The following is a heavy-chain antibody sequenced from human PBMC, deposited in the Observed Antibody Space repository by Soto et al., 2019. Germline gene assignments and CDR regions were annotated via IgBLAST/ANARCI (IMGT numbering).Heavy chain of an antibody. Sequence: QVQLVQSGAEVKKPGSSVKVSCKASGGSFSSYAISWVRQAPGQGLEWMGGIIPLFGTPNYAQKFQGSVTVSADESTSDAYMELGSLRSEDTAVYYCAVRLIVAGSHYYGMDVWGQGTTVTVSS. CDR2: IIPLFGTP. CDR1: GGSFSSYA. V-gene: IGHV1-69*12. CDR3: AVRLIVAGSHYYGMDV. D-gene: IGHD3-22*01. J-gene: IGHJ6*02.